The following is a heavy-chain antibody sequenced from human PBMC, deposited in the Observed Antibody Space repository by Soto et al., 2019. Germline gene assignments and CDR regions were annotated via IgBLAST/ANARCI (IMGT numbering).Heavy chain of an antibody. J-gene: IGHJ4*02. D-gene: IGHD3-10*01. CDR2: ISVNNDNT. CDR3: ARSYGSGRNSRPYDY. CDR1: GYTFTSYH. V-gene: IGHV1-18*01. Sequence: ASVKVSCKASGYTFTSYHINWVRQAPGQGLERMGWISVNNDNTNYVQKLQGRVTMTTDTSTSTAYMELRSLRSDDTAIYYCARSYGSGRNSRPYDYWGQGSLVTVSS.